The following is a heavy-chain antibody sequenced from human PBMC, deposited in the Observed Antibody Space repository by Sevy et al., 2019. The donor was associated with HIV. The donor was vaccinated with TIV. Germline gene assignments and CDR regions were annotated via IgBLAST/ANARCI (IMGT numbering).Heavy chain of an antibody. Sequence: GGSLRLSCAASGFTFSSYWMHWVRQAPGKGLVWVSRINSDGSSTSYADSVKGGFTISRDNAKNTLYLQMNSLRAEDTAVYYCARMNWLASAFDIWGQGTMVTVSS. D-gene: IGHD1-1*01. CDR3: ARMNWLASAFDI. V-gene: IGHV3-74*01. CDR1: GFTFSSYW. J-gene: IGHJ3*02. CDR2: INSDGSST.